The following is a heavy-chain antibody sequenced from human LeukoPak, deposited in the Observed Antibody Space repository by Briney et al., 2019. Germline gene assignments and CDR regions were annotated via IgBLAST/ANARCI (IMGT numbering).Heavy chain of an antibody. CDR2: IYYSGST. D-gene: IGHD6-13*01. CDR1: GGSISSSSYY. Sequence: PSETLSLTCTVSGGSISSSSYYWGWIRQPPGKGLEWIGSIYYSGSTYYNRSLKSRVTISVDTSKNQFSLKLSSVTAADTAVYYCARPQSGYSSSWYVYWGQGTLVTVSS. V-gene: IGHV4-39*01. CDR3: ARPQSGYSSSWYVY. J-gene: IGHJ4*02.